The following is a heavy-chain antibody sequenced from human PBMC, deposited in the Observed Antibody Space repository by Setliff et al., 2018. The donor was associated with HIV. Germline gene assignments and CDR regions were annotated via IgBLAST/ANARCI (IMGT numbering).Heavy chain of an antibody. Sequence: ASVKVSCKASGYTFSTYDFNWVRQAAGQGLEWMGWMSPKNNGSGFAQKFQARLTMTWNTSTNTAYMELRSLTSDDTAVYYCARVPYNFWSGYPLDYWGQGTLVTSPQ. D-gene: IGHD3-3*01. J-gene: IGHJ4*02. CDR3: ARVPYNFWSGYPLDY. CDR2: MSPKNNGS. V-gene: IGHV1-8*01. CDR1: GYTFSTYD.